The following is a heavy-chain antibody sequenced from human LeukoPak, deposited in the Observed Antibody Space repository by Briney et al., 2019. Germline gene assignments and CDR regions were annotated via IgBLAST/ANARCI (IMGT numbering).Heavy chain of an antibody. J-gene: IGHJ4*02. Sequence: GGSLRLSCAASGFIFSSYGMHWVRQAPGKGLEWVAVIWFDGSKKYYADSVKGRITISRDDYKNTLYLQMNSLRAEDTAVYYCARDGCGGDCYLADYWGQGTLVTVSS. CDR1: GFIFSSYG. CDR2: IWFDGSKK. V-gene: IGHV3-33*01. D-gene: IGHD2-21*02. CDR3: ARDGCGGDCYLADY.